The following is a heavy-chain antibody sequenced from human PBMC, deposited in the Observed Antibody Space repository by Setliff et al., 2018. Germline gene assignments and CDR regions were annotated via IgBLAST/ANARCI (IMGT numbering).Heavy chain of an antibody. D-gene: IGHD3-3*01. CDR1: GYTFTGYY. CDR2: NNAGNGNT. V-gene: IGHV1-3*01. J-gene: IGHJ5*02. CDR3: ARDTYIGDFWSGYYIQGRFDP. Sequence: ASVKVPCKASGYTFTGYYMHWVRQAPGQGLEWMGWNNAGNGNTKYSQKFQGRVTITRDTSASTAYMELSSLRSEDTAVYYCARDTYIGDFWSGYYIQGRFDPWGQGTLVTVSS.